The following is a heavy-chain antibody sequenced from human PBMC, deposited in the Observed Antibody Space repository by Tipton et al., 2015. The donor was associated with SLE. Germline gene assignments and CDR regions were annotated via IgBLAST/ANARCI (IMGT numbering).Heavy chain of an antibody. D-gene: IGHD4-23*01. J-gene: IGHJ6*02. CDR1: GDSFSSGSSS. V-gene: IGHV4-61*02. CDR2: IYNSGIT. CDR3: ARHGMVNYYYYGMDV. Sequence: LRLSCTVSGDSFSSGSSSWNWVRQPAGKGLEWIGLIYNSGITNYNPSLQSRVTLSVDMSKNQFSLRLSSVTAADTGVYYCARHGMVNYYYYGMDVWGQGTTVTVSS.